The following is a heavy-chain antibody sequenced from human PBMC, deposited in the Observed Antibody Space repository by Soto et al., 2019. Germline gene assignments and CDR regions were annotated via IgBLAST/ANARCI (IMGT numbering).Heavy chain of an antibody. CDR1: GFTFDDYA. D-gene: IGHD5-18*01. Sequence: SLRLSCAASGFTFDDYAMHWVRLAPGKGLEWVSGISWNSGDIYYADSVKGRFTISRDNAKNSLYLQMNSLRPDDTAMYYCAKDAIHVLLGYTYGAGGREVWGNGKTVTVSA. CDR3: AKDAIHVLLGYTYGAGGREV. J-gene: IGHJ6*04. CDR2: ISWNSGDI. V-gene: IGHV3-9*01.